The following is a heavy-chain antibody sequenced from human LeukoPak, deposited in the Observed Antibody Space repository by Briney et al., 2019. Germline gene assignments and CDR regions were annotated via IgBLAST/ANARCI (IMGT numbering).Heavy chain of an antibody. D-gene: IGHD3-16*02. CDR1: GFTFSSYS. CDR2: ISRSSSYI. Sequence: GGALRLSCAASGFTFSSYSMNWVRQAPGKVLEWVSSISRSSSYIYYADSVRGRFTISRDNAKNSMYLQMNSLRAEDTAVYYCARGSRVLRLGELSFPGGGQGTLVTVSS. V-gene: IGHV3-21*01. CDR3: ARGSRVLRLGELSFPG. J-gene: IGHJ4*02.